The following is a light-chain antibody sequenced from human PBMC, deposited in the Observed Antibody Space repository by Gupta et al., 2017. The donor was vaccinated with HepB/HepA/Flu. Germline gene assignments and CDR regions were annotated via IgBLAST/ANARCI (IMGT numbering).Light chain of an antibody. CDR2: DTS. Sequence: ENVLTQSPGTLSLSPGERATLSCRASQSIDRISLAWYQQKPGQAPRLLIHDTSTRATGIPDRFSGSGSGTDFTLTIGGLEAEDVALYYCQQYGDSFAFGQGTRLEIK. CDR3: QQYGDSFA. J-gene: IGKJ5*01. V-gene: IGKV3-20*01. CDR1: QSIDRIS.